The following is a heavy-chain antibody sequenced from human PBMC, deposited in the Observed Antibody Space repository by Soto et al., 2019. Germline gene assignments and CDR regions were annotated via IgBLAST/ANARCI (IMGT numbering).Heavy chain of an antibody. CDR1: GGSISSYY. V-gene: IGHV4-59*01. J-gene: IGHJ4*02. D-gene: IGHD1-26*01. Sequence: QVQLQESGPGLVKPSETLSLTCTVSGGSISSYYWSWIRQPPGQGLEWIGYIYYSGSTNYNPYLKIRVNISVDTSKNQFSLKLSSVTAADTAVYYCARRYGGNFDYWGQGTLVTVSS. CDR2: IYYSGST. CDR3: ARRYGGNFDY.